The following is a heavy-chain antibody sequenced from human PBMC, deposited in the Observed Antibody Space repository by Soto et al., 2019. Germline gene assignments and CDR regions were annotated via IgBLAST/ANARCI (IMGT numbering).Heavy chain of an antibody. J-gene: IGHJ5*02. D-gene: IGHD6-13*01. CDR3: ATNKFSSSWHYWFDP. Sequence: ASVKVSFKVSGYTLTELSMHWVRQAPGKGLEWMGGFDPEDGETIYAQKFQGRVTMTEDTSTDTAYMELSSLRSEDTAVYYCATNKFSSSWHYWFDPWGQGTLVTVSS. V-gene: IGHV1-24*01. CDR2: FDPEDGET. CDR1: GYTLTELS.